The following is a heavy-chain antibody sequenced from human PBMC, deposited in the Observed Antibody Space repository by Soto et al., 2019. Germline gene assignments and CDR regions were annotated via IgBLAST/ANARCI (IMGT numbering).Heavy chain of an antibody. D-gene: IGHD4-17*01. CDR2: IKQDGSEK. CDR1: GFTFSSYA. V-gene: IGHV3-7*01. J-gene: IGHJ3*02. Sequence: GGSLRLSCAASGFTFSSYAMSWVRQAPGKGLEWVANIKQDGSEKYYVDSVKGRFTISRDNAKNSLYLQMNSLRAEDTAVYYCARDFRDYDQGDAFDIWGQGTMVTVSS. CDR3: ARDFRDYDQGDAFDI.